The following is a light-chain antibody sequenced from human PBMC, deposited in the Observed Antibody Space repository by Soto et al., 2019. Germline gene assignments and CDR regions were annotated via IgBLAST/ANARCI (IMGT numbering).Light chain of an antibody. Sequence: QSALTQPASVSGSPGQSITISCTGSNSDVGSFDLVSWFQQYPGKAPKLILYEVSKRPLGVSNRFSGSKSGYTASLTISGLQAEDEGDYYCCSYADTTAHVVFGTGTKLTVL. CDR3: CSYADTTAHVV. CDR1: NSDVGSFDL. V-gene: IGLV2-23*02. J-gene: IGLJ1*01. CDR2: EVS.